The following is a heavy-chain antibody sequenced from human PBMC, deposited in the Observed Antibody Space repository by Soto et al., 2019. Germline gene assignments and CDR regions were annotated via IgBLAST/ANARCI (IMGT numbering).Heavy chain of an antibody. CDR2: IYPGDSDT. Sequence: GESLKISCKGSGYSFTSYWIGWVRQMPGKGLEWMGIIYPGDSDTRYSPSFQGQVTISADKSISTAYLQRSSLKASDTAMYYCARHSSDSSGYYFTDYYSGMDVWGQGTTVTVSS. J-gene: IGHJ6*02. CDR3: ARHSSDSSGYYFTDYYSGMDV. D-gene: IGHD3-22*01. CDR1: GYSFTSYW. V-gene: IGHV5-51*01.